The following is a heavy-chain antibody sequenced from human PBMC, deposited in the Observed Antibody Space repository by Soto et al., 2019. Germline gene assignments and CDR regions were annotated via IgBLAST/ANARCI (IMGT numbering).Heavy chain of an antibody. CDR1: GYTHTELS. Sequence: ASVKVSCKVSGYTHTELSMHWVRQAPGKGLEWMGGFDPEDGETIYAQKFQGRVTMTEDTSTDTAYMELSSLRSEDTAVYYCATVEQLVRGLFDYWGQGTLVTVSS. V-gene: IGHV1-24*01. J-gene: IGHJ4*02. D-gene: IGHD6-6*01. CDR3: ATVEQLVRGLFDY. CDR2: FDPEDGET.